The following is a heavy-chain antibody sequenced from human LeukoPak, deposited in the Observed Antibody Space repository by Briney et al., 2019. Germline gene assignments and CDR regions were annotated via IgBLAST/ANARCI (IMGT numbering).Heavy chain of an antibody. Sequence: ASVKVSCKASGYTFTSYYMHWVRQAPGQGLEWMGIINPSGGSTNYAQKFQGRVTITADESTSTAYMELSSLRSEDTAVYYCARASGYDSSGYYYVLDYWGQGTLVTVSS. CDR1: GYTFTSYY. J-gene: IGHJ4*02. D-gene: IGHD3-22*01. V-gene: IGHV1-46*01. CDR3: ARASGYDSSGYYYVLDY. CDR2: INPSGGST.